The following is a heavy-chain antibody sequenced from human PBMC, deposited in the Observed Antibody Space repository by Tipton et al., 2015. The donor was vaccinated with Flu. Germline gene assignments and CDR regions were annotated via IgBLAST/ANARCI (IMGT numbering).Heavy chain of an antibody. D-gene: IGHD1-14*01. Sequence: SLRLSCAVSGFTVSTSYMSWVRQPPGKGLEWVSLVYDDGRTYYADSVEGRFAISRDNSKNILYLQMNSRRADDTAVYFCARDEGGTYPDWGQGTLVTVSS. CDR3: ARDEGGTYPD. CDR1: GFTVSTSY. CDR2: VYDDGRT. V-gene: IGHV3-53*01. J-gene: IGHJ4*02.